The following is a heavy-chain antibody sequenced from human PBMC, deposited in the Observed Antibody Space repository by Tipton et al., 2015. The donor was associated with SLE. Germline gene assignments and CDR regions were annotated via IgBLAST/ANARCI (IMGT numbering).Heavy chain of an antibody. J-gene: IGHJ3*02. CDR1: GFTVSSNY. CDR2: IYSGGST. D-gene: IGHD3-22*01. CDR3: ARGSDSGGYSGAFDI. V-gene: IGHV3-53*04. Sequence: SLRLSCAASGFTVSSNYMSWVRQAPAKGLEWVSVIYSGGSTYYADSVKGRFTISRHNSKNTLYLQMNSLRAEDTAVYYCARGSDSGGYSGAFDIWGQGTIVTVSA.